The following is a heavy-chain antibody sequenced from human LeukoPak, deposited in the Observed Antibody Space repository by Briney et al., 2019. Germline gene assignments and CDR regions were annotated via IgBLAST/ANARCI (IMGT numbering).Heavy chain of an antibody. CDR1: GGSINSYH. V-gene: IGHV4-59*08. D-gene: IGHD3-10*01. CDR2: IYYSGST. Sequence: SETLSLTCTVSGGSINSYHWSWIRQSPGKGLEWIGYIYYSGSTYYNPSLTSRVTISVDTSKNQFSLRLSSVTAADTAVYYCARHPELYFFDYWGQGTLVTVSS. CDR3: ARHPELYFFDY. J-gene: IGHJ4*02.